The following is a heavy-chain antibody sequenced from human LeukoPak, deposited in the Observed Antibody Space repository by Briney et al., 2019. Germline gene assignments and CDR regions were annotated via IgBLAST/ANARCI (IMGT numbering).Heavy chain of an antibody. CDR3: ARGYSSSRFDP. Sequence: KSGGSLRLSCAASGFTFSSYAMSWVRQAPGKGLEWVSSISSSSSYIYYADSVKGRFTISRDNAKNSLYLQMNSLRAEDTAVYYCARGYSSSRFDPWGQGTLVTVSS. CDR2: ISSSSSYI. J-gene: IGHJ5*02. D-gene: IGHD6-6*01. CDR1: GFTFSSYA. V-gene: IGHV3-21*01.